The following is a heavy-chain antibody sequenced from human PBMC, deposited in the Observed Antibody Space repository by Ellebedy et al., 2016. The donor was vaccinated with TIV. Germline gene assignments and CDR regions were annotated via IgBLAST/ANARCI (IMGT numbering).Heavy chain of an antibody. J-gene: IGHJ6*02. CDR2: ISGSGGST. Sequence: GESLKISXAASGFTFSSYAMSWVRQAPGKGLEWVSAISGSGGSTYYADSVKGRFTISRDNSKNTLYLQMNSLRAEDTAVYYCANGVVRDYGMDVWGQGTTVTVSS. V-gene: IGHV3-23*01. D-gene: IGHD3-10*01. CDR1: GFTFSSYA. CDR3: ANGVVRDYGMDV.